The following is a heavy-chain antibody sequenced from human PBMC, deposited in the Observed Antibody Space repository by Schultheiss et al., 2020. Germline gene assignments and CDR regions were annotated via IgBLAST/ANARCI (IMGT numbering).Heavy chain of an antibody. D-gene: IGHD3-10*01. V-gene: IGHV3-23*01. CDR3: GKDRITMVRGGRSDWFDP. Sequence: GESLKISCAAAGFTFSSYAMSWVRQAPGKGLEWVSAISGSGGSTYYADSVKGRFTISRDNTKNTLYLQMNSLRAEDTAVYYCGKDRITMVRGGRSDWFDPWGQGTMVTVSS. J-gene: IGHJ5*02. CDR2: ISGSGGST. CDR1: GFTFSSYA.